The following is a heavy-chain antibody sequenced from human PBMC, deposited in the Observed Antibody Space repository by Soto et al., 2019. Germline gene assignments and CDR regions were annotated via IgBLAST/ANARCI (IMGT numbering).Heavy chain of an antibody. J-gene: IGHJ3*02. CDR1: GYTFTGYY. Sequence: ASVKVSCKASGYTFTGYYMHWVRQAPGQGLEWMGWINPNSGGTNYAQKFQGWVTMTRDTSISTAYMELSRLRSDDTALYYCARGVRFLELFDAFDIWGQGTMVTVSS. CDR2: INPNSGGT. CDR3: ARGVRFLELFDAFDI. D-gene: IGHD3-3*01. V-gene: IGHV1-2*04.